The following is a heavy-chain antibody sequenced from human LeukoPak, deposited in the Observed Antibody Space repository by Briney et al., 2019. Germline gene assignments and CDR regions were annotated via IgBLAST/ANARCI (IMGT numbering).Heavy chain of an antibody. V-gene: IGHV3-30*18. Sequence: GRSLRLSCAASGFTFSSYGMHWVRQAPGKGLEWVAVISYDGSNKYYADSVKGRFTISRDNSKNTLYLQMNSLRAEDTAVYYCAKAREVWFGELGRYWGQGTLVTVSS. CDR3: AKAREVWFGELGRY. CDR1: GFTFSSYG. D-gene: IGHD3-10*01. J-gene: IGHJ4*02. CDR2: ISYDGSNK.